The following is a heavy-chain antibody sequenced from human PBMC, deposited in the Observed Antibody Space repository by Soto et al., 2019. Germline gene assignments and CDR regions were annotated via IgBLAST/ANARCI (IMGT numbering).Heavy chain of an antibody. CDR1: GRSFSTDY. Sequence: SETPSLTCAVYGRSFSTDYWSWIRQPPGKGLEWIGEINPSGGTNYNPSLKSRVTISVATSKNQFSLKLSSVTAADTAVYYCARVLAARASRDFDYWGQGTLVTVSS. D-gene: IGHD6-6*01. J-gene: IGHJ4*02. CDR2: INPSGGT. CDR3: ARVLAARASRDFDY. V-gene: IGHV4-34*01.